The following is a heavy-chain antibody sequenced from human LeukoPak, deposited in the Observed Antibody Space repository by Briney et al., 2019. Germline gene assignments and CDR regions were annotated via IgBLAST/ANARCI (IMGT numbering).Heavy chain of an antibody. J-gene: IGHJ4*02. CDR2: VSYDGSRK. Sequence: GRSLRLSCVASGFTFSNFAIHWVRQAPGKGLEWVTIVSYDGSRKYYADSVRGRFTVSRDNSKNTLHLEMNSLRVEDTAVYYCARDMRGREAGATISDYWGQGTLVTVSS. V-gene: IGHV3-30-3*01. CDR1: GFTFSNFA. CDR3: ARDMRGREAGATISDY. D-gene: IGHD1-26*01.